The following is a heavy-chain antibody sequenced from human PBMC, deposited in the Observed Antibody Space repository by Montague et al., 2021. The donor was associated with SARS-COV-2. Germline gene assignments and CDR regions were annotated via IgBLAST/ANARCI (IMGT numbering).Heavy chain of an antibody. CDR2: TYYRSKWYN. CDR3: TYHSGSYVWFDP. Sequence: CAISGDSVSSNSGSWNWIRQSPSRGLEWLRRTYYRSKWYNDYSVSVKSRITINPDTSKNQFSLQLNSVTPEDTAMYYCTYHSGSYVWFDPWGQGILVIVSS. J-gene: IGHJ5*02. CDR1: GDSVSSNSGS. D-gene: IGHD1-26*01. V-gene: IGHV6-1*01.